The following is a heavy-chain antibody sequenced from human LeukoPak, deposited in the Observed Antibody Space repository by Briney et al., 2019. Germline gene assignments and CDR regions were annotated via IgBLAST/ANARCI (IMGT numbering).Heavy chain of an antibody. CDR3: TKGTNAARHYFDY. V-gene: IGHV3-9*01. D-gene: IGHD2-15*01. Sequence: GGSLRLSCAASGFTFDDYAMHWVRQAPGKSLEWVSGISWNSGSIDYADSVKGRFTISRDNAKNSLYLQMNSLRAEDTALYYCTKGTNAARHYFDYWGQGTWSPSPQ. CDR1: GFTFDDYA. J-gene: IGHJ4*02. CDR2: ISWNSGSI.